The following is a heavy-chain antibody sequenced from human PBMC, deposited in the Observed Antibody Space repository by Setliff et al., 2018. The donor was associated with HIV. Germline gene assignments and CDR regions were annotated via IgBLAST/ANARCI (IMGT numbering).Heavy chain of an antibody. CDR2: IIPIFGTP. V-gene: IGHV1-69*05. D-gene: IGHD1-1*01. CDR1: GGIFSRFA. J-gene: IGHJ6*03. CDR3: ASSAGAVPTTAPYGDYYYYFYMDV. Sequence: GASVKVSCKASGGIFSRFAFSWVRQAPGQGLEWMGGIIPIFGTPNYAQKFQGRVTITTDESTNTVYMELYSLTSEDTVIYYCASSAGAVPTTAPYGDYYYYFYMDVWGPGTLVTVSS.